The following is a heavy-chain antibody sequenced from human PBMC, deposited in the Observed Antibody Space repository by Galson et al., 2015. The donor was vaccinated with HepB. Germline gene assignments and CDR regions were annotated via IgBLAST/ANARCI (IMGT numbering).Heavy chain of an antibody. CDR2: INAGNGNT. CDR1: GYTFTSYA. D-gene: IGHD6-13*01. V-gene: IGHV1-3*01. Sequence: SVKVSCKASGYTFTSYAMHWVRQAPGQRLEWMGWINAGNGNTKYSQKFQGRVTITRDTSASKAYMELSSLRSEDTAVYYCAVGVEAAAGRATTRRRWFDPWGQGTLVTVSS. J-gene: IGHJ5*02. CDR3: AVGVEAAAGRATTRRRWFDP.